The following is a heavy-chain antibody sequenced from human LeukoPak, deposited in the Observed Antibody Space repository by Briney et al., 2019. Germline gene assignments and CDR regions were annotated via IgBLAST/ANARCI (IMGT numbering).Heavy chain of an antibody. CDR2: ISYDGSNK. CDR3: AKAHYAARQGYFDY. Sequence: PGRSLRLSCAASGFTFSSYGMHWVRQAPGKGLEWVAVISYDGSNKYYADSVKGRFTISRDNSKNTLYLQMNSLRAEDTAVYYCAKAHYAARQGYFDYWGQGTLVTVSS. CDR1: GFTFSSYG. D-gene: IGHD6-6*01. V-gene: IGHV3-30*18. J-gene: IGHJ4*02.